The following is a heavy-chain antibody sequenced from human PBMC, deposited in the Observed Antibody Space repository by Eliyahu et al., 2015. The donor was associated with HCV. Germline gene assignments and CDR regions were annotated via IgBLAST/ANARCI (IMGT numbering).Heavy chain of an antibody. CDR1: GYSFTSYX. CDR2: IYPGDSDT. Sequence: EVQLVQSGAEVKKPGESLKISCKGSGYSFTSYXIGWGRPKPGRGLEWMGIIYPGDSDTRYSPSFQGQVTISADKSISTAYLQWSSLKASDTAMYYCARGRSNSYDSIDYWGQGTLVTVSS. V-gene: IGHV5-51*01. CDR3: ARGRSNSYDSIDY. D-gene: IGHD3-22*01. J-gene: IGHJ4*02.